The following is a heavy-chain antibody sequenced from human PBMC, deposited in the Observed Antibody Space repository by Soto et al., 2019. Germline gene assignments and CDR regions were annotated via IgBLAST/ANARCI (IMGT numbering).Heavy chain of an antibody. CDR3: ARDGMTTVTINWFDP. CDR1: GYFFASYS. Sequence: GASVKVSCKASGYFFASYSMHWVRQAPGQGLEWMGMINPSVGSTSYVEKFQGRVTMTRDTSTSTVYMELSSLRSEDTAVYYCARDGMTTVTINWFDPWGQGTLVTVSS. CDR2: INPSVGST. D-gene: IGHD4-17*01. J-gene: IGHJ5*02. V-gene: IGHV1-46*01.